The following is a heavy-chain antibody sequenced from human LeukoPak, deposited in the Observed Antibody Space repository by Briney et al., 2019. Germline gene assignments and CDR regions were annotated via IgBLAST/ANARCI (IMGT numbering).Heavy chain of an antibody. CDR1: GGSFSGYY. V-gene: IGHV4-34*01. D-gene: IGHD6-13*01. Sequence: SETLSLTCAVYGGSFSGYYWSWIRQPPGKGLEWIGEINHGGSTNYNPSLKSRVTISVDTSKNQFSLKLSSVTAADTAVYYCARVIEAAGTGYWGQGTLVTVSS. CDR2: INHGGST. CDR3: ARVIEAAGTGY. J-gene: IGHJ4*02.